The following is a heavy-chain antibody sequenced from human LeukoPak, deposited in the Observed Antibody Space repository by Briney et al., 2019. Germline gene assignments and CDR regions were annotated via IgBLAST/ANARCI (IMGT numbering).Heavy chain of an antibody. CDR2: ISYDGSNN. Sequence: PGRSLRLSCAASGFTFSSYAMHWVRHAPGKGLEWVTLISYDGSNNYYADSVKDRFTISRDNSKSTLYLQINSLRAEDTAVYYWARDRQRYFDYWGQGTLVTVSS. CDR1: GFTFSSYA. V-gene: IGHV3-30*04. J-gene: IGHJ4*02. D-gene: IGHD6-25*01. CDR3: ARDRQRYFDY.